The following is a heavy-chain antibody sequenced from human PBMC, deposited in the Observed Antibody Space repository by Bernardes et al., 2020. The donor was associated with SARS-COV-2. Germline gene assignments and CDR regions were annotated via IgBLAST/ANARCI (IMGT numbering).Heavy chain of an antibody. D-gene: IGHD3-10*01. CDR2: IDPSDSYT. CDR3: AGHSGSALYYGSASLGY. V-gene: IGHV5-10-1*01. CDR1: GYSFTSYW. J-gene: IGHJ4*02. Sequence: GESLMISCKGSGYSFTSYWISWVRQMPGKGLEWMGRIDPSDSYTNYSPSFQGHVTISADKSISTAYLQWSSLKASDTAMYYCAGHSGSALYYGSASLGYWGQGTLVTVSS.